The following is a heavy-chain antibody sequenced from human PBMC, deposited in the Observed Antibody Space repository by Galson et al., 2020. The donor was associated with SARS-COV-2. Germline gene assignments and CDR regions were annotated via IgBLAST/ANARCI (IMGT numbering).Heavy chain of an antibody. CDR2: ISRSSTI. V-gene: IGHV3-48*02. D-gene: IGHD3-3*01. J-gene: IGHJ6*02. CDR3: ARDLSSITIFGVGRYGMDV. CDR1: AFTLSSYS. Sequence: GGSLRLSCAASAFTLSSYSINRVRQAPGKGLDRVTSISRSSTIYNADSVKGRFTISRDNAKNSLYLQMNSLRDEDTAVYYCARDLSSITIFGVGRYGMDVWGQGTTVTVSS.